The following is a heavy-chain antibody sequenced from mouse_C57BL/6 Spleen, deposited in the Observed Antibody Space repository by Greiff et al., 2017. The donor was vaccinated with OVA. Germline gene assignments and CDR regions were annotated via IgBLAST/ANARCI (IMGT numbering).Heavy chain of an antibody. CDR2: IYPSDSET. Sequence: VQLRQPGAELVRPGSSVKLSCKASGYTFTSYWMDWVKQRPGQGLEWIGNIYPSDSETHYNQKFKDKATLTVDKSSSTAYMQLSSLTSEDSAVYYCARGYYGGFAYWGQGTLVTVSA. D-gene: IGHD1-1*01. V-gene: IGHV1-61*01. CDR1: GYTFTSYW. CDR3: ARGYYGGFAY. J-gene: IGHJ3*01.